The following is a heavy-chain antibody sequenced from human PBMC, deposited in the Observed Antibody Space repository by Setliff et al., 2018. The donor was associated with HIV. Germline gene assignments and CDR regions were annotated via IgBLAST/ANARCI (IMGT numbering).Heavy chain of an antibody. CDR1: GGTFSNYG. CDR2: IIPISGTA. Sequence: GASVKVSCKASGGTFSNYGMSWVRQAPGQGLEWMGGIIPISGTANYAQKFWGRVTITTHESTSTAYVELSSLRSEDTAVYYCARDFGGYCSSMSCPGLFDPWGQGTLVTVSS. J-gene: IGHJ5*02. CDR3: ARDFGGYCSSMSCPGLFDP. D-gene: IGHD2-2*01. V-gene: IGHV1-69*05.